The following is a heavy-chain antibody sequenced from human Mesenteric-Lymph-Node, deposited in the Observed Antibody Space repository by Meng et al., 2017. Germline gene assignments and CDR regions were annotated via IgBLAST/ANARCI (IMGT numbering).Heavy chain of an antibody. D-gene: IGHD6-19*01. CDR1: GGSFRSYG. CDR3: ARVLAVDPVDY. CDR2: IIPIFGTA. V-gene: IGHV1-69*05. J-gene: IGHJ4*02. Sequence: QVRVGVSGAEAKKPGSSVKVSCKASGGSFRSYGISWVGQDPGQGLEWIGGIIPIFGTANYAQKFQGRVTITTDESTSTAYMELSRLRSDDTAVYYCARVLAVDPVDYWGQGTLVTVSS.